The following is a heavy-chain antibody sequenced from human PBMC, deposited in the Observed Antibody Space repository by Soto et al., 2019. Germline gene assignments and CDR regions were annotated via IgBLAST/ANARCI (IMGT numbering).Heavy chain of an antibody. CDR2: ISAYNGNT. CDR3: ASSLLVGYGLEGESD. CDR1: GYTFTSYG. D-gene: IGHD5-18*01. Sequence: QGQLVQSGAEVKKPGASVKVSCKASGYTFTSYGISWVRQAPGQGLEWMGWISAYNGNTNYAQKLQGRVTMTTDTSTSTAYMVLRSLRSDDTAVYYCASSLLVGYGLEGESDWGQGTLVTVSS. J-gene: IGHJ4*02. V-gene: IGHV1-18*01.